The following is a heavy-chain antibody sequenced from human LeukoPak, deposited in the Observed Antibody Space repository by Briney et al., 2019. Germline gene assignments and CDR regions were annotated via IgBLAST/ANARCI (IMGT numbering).Heavy chain of an antibody. V-gene: IGHV1-18*01. CDR3: ARGLEWLTRRHTWFDP. D-gene: IGHD3-3*01. Sequence: ASVKVSCKASSYTFTNYAFTWVRQAPGQGLEWMGWISAYNGNTNYAQKLQGRVTMTTDTSTSTAYMELWSLRSDDTAVYYCARGLEWLTRRHTWFDPWGQGTLVTVSS. CDR2: ISAYNGNT. CDR1: SYTFTNYA. J-gene: IGHJ5*02.